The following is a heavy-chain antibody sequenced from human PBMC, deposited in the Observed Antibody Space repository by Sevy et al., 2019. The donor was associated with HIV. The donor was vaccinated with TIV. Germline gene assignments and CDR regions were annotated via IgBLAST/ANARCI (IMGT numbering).Heavy chain of an antibody. CDR1: GFTFSSYS. V-gene: IGHV3-21*01. CDR2: ISSSSSYI. J-gene: IGHJ4*02. D-gene: IGHD1-7*01. CDR3: ARDSETGTTEVDY. Sequence: GGSLRLSCAASGFTFSSYSMKWVRQAPGKGLEWVSSISSSSSYIYYADSVKGRFTISRDNAKNSLYLQMNSLRAEDTAVYYCARDSETGTTEVDYWGQGTLVTVSS.